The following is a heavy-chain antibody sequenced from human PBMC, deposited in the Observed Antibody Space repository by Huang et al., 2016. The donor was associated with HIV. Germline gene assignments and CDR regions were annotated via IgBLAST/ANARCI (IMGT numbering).Heavy chain of an antibody. CDR2: INSDGSST. CDR3: ARDPRIQSWLNFFDY. CDR1: GFSISSYW. V-gene: IGHV3-74*01. D-gene: IGHD3-22*01. Sequence: EVQLVESGGGLVQPGGYLRLSCAASGFSISSYWMHWVRQAPGKGLEWVSRINSDGSSTSYADAVKGRFTISRDNAKNTLYLQMNSLRAEDTAVYYCARDPRIQSWLNFFDYWGQGTLVSVSS. J-gene: IGHJ4*02.